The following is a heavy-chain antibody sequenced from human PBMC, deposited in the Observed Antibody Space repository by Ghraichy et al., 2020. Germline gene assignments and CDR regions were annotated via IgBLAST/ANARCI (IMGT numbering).Heavy chain of an antibody. J-gene: IGHJ6*03. CDR1: GFTFSSYA. D-gene: IGHD3-10*01. CDR3: AKDIMVRGGDYYYYMDV. Sequence: GGSLRLSCAASGFTFSSYAMSWVRQAPGKRLEWVSAISGSGGSTYYADSVKGRFTISRDNSKNTLYLQMNSLRAEDTAVYYCAKDIMVRGGDYYYYMDVWGKGTTVTVSS. V-gene: IGHV3-23*01. CDR2: ISGSGGST.